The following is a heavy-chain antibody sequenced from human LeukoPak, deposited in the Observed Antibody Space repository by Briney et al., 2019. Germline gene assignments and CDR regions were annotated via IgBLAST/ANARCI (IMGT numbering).Heavy chain of an antibody. J-gene: IGHJ6*02. CDR1: GGTFSSYA. D-gene: IGHD5-24*01. V-gene: IGHV1-69*04. Sequence: SVKVSCKASGGTFSSYAISWVRQAPGQGLEWMGRIIPILGIANYAQKFQGRVTITADKSTSTAYMELSSLRSEDTAVYYCARDRGKGPHYYYGMDVWGQGTTATVSS. CDR3: ARDRGKGPHYYYGMDV. CDR2: IIPILGIA.